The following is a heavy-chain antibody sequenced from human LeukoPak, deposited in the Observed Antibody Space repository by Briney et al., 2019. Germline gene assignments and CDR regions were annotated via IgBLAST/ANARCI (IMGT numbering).Heavy chain of an antibody. V-gene: IGHV3-30*18. CDR3: AKGELGLWFDY. D-gene: IGHD5-18*01. CDR2: ISYDGSNK. J-gene: IGHJ4*02. Sequence: PGGSLRLSCAASRFTFSSYGMHWVRQAPGKGLEWVALISYDGSNKYYADSVKGRFTISRDNSKNTLYLQMNSLRAEDTVVYYCAKGELGLWFDYWGQGTLVTVSS. CDR1: RFTFSSYG.